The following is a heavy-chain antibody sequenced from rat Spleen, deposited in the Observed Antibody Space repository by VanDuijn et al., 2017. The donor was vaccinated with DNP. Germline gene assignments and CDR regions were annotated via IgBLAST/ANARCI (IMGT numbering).Heavy chain of an antibody. CDR2: IWSGGST. CDR3: ARVGIPMTAVPYYFDY. J-gene: IGHJ2*01. CDR1: GFPLASSH. D-gene: IGHD2-6*01. V-gene: IGHV2-15*01. Sequence: HVQLKESGPGLVQPSRTLSLTCTVSGFPLASSHVSWVRQPPGKGLEWIAAIWSGGSTYYNSALKSRLSISRDTSKSQVLLKMNSLHTEDTAMYFCARVGIPMTAVPYYFDYWGQGVMVTVSS.